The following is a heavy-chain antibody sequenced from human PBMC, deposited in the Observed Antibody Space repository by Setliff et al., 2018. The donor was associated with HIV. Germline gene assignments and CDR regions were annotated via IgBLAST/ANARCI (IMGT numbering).Heavy chain of an antibody. CDR1: GGSISSGGYY. Sequence: SETLSLTCTVSGGSISSGGYYWSWIRQHPGKGLEWIGYIYYSGSTYYNPSLESRVTISVDTSKNHFSLKLSSVTAADTAVYYCARGYTGGYFSHFDYWGQGTLVTVSS. V-gene: IGHV4-31*03. CDR2: IYYSGST. CDR3: ARGYTGGYFSHFDY. D-gene: IGHD3-10*01. J-gene: IGHJ4*02.